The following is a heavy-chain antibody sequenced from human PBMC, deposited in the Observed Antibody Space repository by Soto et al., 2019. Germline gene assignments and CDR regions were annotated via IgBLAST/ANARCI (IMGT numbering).Heavy chain of an antibody. V-gene: IGHV1-2*02. CDR2: INPNSGGT. D-gene: IGHD6-19*01. CDR1: GYTFSGFY. J-gene: IGHJ4*02. Sequence: GSVKVSCKASGYTFSGFYMHWVRQAPGQGLEWMGWINPNSGGTKSAEKFQGRVTMTRDTSTSTAYMELSRLTSDDTAVYYCASAAVTGTAGLDFWGQGTQVTVSS. CDR3: ASAAVTGTAGLDF.